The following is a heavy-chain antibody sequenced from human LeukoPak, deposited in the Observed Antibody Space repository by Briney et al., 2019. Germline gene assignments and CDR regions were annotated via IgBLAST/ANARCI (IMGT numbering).Heavy chain of an antibody. D-gene: IGHD1-1*01. CDR2: ISGNGGSA. Sequence: GGSLRLSCAASGFTFSNYVMHWVRQAPGKGLEYVSAISGNGGSAYYAKSVKGRFTISRDNSKNTLYLQMGSLKTEDMAPYYCARDRVPTRYMDRIALDAFDMGGKGTLVPV. V-gene: IGHV3-64*01. CDR1: GFTFSNYV. J-gene: IGHJ3*02. CDR3: ARDRVPTRYMDRIALDAFDM.